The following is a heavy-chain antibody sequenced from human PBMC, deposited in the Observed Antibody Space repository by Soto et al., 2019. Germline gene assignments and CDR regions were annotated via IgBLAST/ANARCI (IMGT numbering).Heavy chain of an antibody. D-gene: IGHD6-19*01. V-gene: IGHV3-30*18. CDR2: VSHDGRNT. J-gene: IGHJ4*02. CDR1: GFTFSDYA. CDR3: AKGGRQWLVTSGFNY. Sequence: VQLVESGGGVVQPGRSLRLSCAASGFTFSDYAMHWVRQAPGKGLEWVAVVSHDGRNTHHADSVKGRFTISRDRSKNTVSLEMTSLRAEDTAVYYCAKGGRQWLVTSGFNYWGQGALVTVSS.